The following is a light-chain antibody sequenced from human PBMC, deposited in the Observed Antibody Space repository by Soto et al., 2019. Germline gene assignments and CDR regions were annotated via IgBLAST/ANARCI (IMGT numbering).Light chain of an antibody. J-gene: IGKJ1*01. CDR2: AAS. Sequence: DIQLTQSPSFLSASVGDRVTIPCRASQGISNFLAWYQQKPGKAPKLLIYAASTLQSGVPSRFSGSGSGTEFTLTINSLQPEDFATYYCQQIKTYPWTFGQGTKVEIK. CDR3: QQIKTYPWT. V-gene: IGKV1-9*01. CDR1: QGISNF.